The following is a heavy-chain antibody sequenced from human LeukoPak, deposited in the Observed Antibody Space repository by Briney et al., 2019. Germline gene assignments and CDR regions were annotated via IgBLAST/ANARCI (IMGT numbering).Heavy chain of an antibody. CDR2: IYSRGLTRGST. D-gene: IGHD1-26*01. CDR3: ARDQEYSGSYYRYFDY. Sequence: SETLSLTCTVSDGSISSYYWSWIRQPPGKGLEWIGYIYSRGLTRGSTNYNPSLKSRVTISVDTSKNQFSLKLSSVTAADTAVYYCARDQEYSGSYYRYFDYWGQGTLVTVSS. J-gene: IGHJ4*02. V-gene: IGHV4-59*01. CDR1: DGSISSYY.